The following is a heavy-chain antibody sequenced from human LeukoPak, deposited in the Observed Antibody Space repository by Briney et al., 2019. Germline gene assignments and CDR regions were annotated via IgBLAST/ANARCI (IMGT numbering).Heavy chain of an antibody. J-gene: IGHJ5*02. CDR1: GFTFTNAW. D-gene: IGHD3-10*01. CDR2: IKGKIDGGTT. CDR3: AKDRSYYGSGSWFDP. V-gene: IGHV3-15*01. Sequence: GGSLRLSCAASGFTFTNAWMSWVRQAPGKGLEWVGRIKGKIDGGTTDYAAPVKGRFTISRDDSKNTLYLQMNSLKTEDTAVYYCAKDRSYYGSGSWFDPWGQGTLVTVSS.